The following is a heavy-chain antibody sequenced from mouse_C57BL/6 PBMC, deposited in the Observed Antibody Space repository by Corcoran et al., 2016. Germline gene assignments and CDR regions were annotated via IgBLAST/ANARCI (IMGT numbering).Heavy chain of an antibody. D-gene: IGHD2-4*01. CDR3: AGYYDYDFWYFDV. Sequence: EVQLQQSGPELVKPGASVKISCKASGYTFTDYYMNWVKQSHGKSLEWIGDINPNNGGTSYNQKFKGKATLTVDKSSSTAYMELRSLTSEDSAVYYCAGYYDYDFWYFDVWGTGTTVTVSS. V-gene: IGHV1-26*01. J-gene: IGHJ1*03. CDR2: INPNNGGT. CDR1: GYTFTDYY.